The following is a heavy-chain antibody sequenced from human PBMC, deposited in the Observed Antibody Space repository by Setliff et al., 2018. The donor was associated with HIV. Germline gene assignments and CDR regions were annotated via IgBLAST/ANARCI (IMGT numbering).Heavy chain of an antibody. J-gene: IGHJ1*01. CDR3: AQAQTSVSGSYYQYLQH. D-gene: IGHD3-10*01. CDR1: GGSISSYY. Sequence: PSETLSLTCTVSGGSISSYYWSWIRQPAGKGLEWIGRIYTSGSTNYNPSLKSRVTMSADTSKNQISLMLRSMTAEDTAVYYCAQAQTSVSGSYYQYLQHWGQGTLVTVSS. CDR2: IYTSGST. V-gene: IGHV4-4*07.